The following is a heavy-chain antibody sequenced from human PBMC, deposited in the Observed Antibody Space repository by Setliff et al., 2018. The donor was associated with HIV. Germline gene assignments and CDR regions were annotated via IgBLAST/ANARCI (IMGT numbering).Heavy chain of an antibody. CDR1: GYTFTGYY. CDR2: INPNSGGT. J-gene: IGHJ3*01. D-gene: IGHD3-16*01. V-gene: IGHV1-2*02. CDR3: ARDDGGYNYEEAFDL. Sequence: ASVKVSCKASGYTFTGYYMHWVRQAPGQGLEWMGWINPNSGGTNYAQKFQGRVTMTRDTSISTAYMELRSLGSDDTAVYYCARDDGGYNYEEAFDLWGQGTMVTVSS.